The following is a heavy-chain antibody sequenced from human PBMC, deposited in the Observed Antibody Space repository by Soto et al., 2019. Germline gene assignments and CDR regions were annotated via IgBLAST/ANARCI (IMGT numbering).Heavy chain of an antibody. V-gene: IGHV3-74*01. CDR1: WFAFSSLW. J-gene: IGHJ4*02. CDR3: VRLGGSSWGDY. D-gene: IGHD6-13*01. Sequence: EVRLVESGGGLVHPGASLTVSCEASWFAFSSLWMHWVRQAPGNGLEWVSRIDNEGSGTNYADAVRGRFTMSRDNDKNMLYLQMNSLRADDTGVYFCVRLGGSSWGDYWGQGTLVTVSS. CDR2: IDNEGSGT.